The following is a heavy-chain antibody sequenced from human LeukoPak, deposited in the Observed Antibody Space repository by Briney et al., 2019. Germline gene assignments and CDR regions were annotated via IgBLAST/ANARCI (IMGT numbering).Heavy chain of an antibody. CDR3: ARDLDCSSTSCYTY. J-gene: IGHJ4*02. CDR2: IYSGGST. Sequence: GGSLRLSCAASGFTFSSYAMSWVRQAPGKGLEWVSVIYSGGSTYYADSVKGRFTISRDNSKNTLYLQMNSLRAEDTAVYYCARDLDCSSTSCYTYWGQGTLVTVSS. CDR1: GFTFSSYA. D-gene: IGHD2-2*02. V-gene: IGHV3-53*01.